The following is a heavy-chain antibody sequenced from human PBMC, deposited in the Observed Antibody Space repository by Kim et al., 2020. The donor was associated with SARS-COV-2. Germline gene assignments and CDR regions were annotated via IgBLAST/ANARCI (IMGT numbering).Heavy chain of an antibody. CDR2: INAGNGNT. J-gene: IGHJ4*02. V-gene: IGHV1-3*01. Sequence: ASVKVSCKASGYTFTSYAMHWVRQAPGQRLEWMGWINAGNGNTKYSQKFQGRVTITRDTSASTAYMELSSLRSEDTAVYYCARGDSRALLWFGDPGGYFDYWAREPWSPSPQ. CDR3: ARGDSRALLWFGDPGGYFDY. D-gene: IGHD3-10*01. CDR1: GYTFTSYA.